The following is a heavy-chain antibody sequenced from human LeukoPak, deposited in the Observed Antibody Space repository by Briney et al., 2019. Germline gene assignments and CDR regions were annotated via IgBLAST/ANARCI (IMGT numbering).Heavy chain of an antibody. J-gene: IGHJ6*02. CDR1: GFTFSSYS. V-gene: IGHV3-48*01. CDR3: ARNPDSSSWYPTRYYYGIDV. D-gene: IGHD6-13*01. Sequence: PGGSLRLSCAASGFTFSSYSINWVRQAPGKGLEWVSYISSIISTIYYADSVKDRFTISRDNAKNSLYLQMNSLRAEDTAVYYCARNPDSSSWYPTRYYYGIDVWGQGTTVTVSS. CDR2: ISSIISTI.